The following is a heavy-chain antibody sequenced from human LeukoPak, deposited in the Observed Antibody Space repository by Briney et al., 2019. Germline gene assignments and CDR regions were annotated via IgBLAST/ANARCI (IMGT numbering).Heavy chain of an antibody. CDR2: IYYSGST. CDR3: ARHSEYQLTYGDYFDY. D-gene: IGHD2-2*01. J-gene: IGHJ4*02. CDR1: GGSISSSSYY. V-gene: IGHV4-39*01. Sequence: SETLSLTCTVSGGSISSSSYYWGWIRQPPGKGLEWIGSIYYSGSTYYNPSLKSRVTISVDTSKNQFSLKLSSVTAADTAVYYCARHSEYQLTYGDYFDYWGQGTLVTASS.